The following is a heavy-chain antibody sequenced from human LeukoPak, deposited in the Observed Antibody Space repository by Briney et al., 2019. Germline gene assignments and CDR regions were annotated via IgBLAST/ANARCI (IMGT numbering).Heavy chain of an antibody. CDR2: IYPADSNT. V-gene: IGHV5-51*01. CDR3: ARLYSILSPFDP. Sequence: GESLKIFCTGSGYSFATYWIAWVRQMPGKGLEWMGIIYPADSNTRYSPSFKGQVTISVDKSNSTAYLQWSSLKASDTAMYFCARLYSILSPFDPWGQGTLVTVSS. J-gene: IGHJ5*02. CDR1: GYSFATYW. D-gene: IGHD2-21*01.